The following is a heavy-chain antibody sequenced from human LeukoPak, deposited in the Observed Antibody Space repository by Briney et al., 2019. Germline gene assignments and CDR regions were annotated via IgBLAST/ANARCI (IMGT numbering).Heavy chain of an antibody. CDR3: VGGQQLGFDY. D-gene: IGHD6-13*01. Sequence: PGGYLRLSCAASGFTFSSCSMNWVRQAPGKGLEWVSSISSSSSYIYYADSVKGRFTISRDNAKNSLYLQMNSLRAEDTAVYYCVGGQQLGFDYWGQGTLVTVSS. V-gene: IGHV3-21*01. CDR2: ISSSSSYI. J-gene: IGHJ4*02. CDR1: GFTFSSCS.